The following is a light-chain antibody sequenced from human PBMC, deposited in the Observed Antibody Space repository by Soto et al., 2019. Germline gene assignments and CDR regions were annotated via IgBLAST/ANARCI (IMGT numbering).Light chain of an antibody. CDR1: QSSSSW. CDR3: EDYSSSSGLT. J-gene: IGKJ4*01. V-gene: IGKV1-5*03. CDR2: EES. Sequence: GDRVTITCRASQSSSSWLAWYQQKPGKAPKLLIYEESSLKSGVPSRFSGSGSATEFTLTISSLQPDDFATYYCEDYSSSSGLTFGGGNKVDIK.